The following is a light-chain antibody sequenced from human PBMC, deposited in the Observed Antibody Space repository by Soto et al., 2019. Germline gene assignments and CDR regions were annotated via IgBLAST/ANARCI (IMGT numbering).Light chain of an antibody. CDR1: LNIGNM. V-gene: IGKV3-15*01. J-gene: IGKJ2*01. Sequence: ALTQSPDALSVSPGETVTLSCTANLNIGNMLAWYQQKPGQAPRLLIYDASTRATGIPDRFSGSGSGTEFSLTISSLRSDDFGVYYCQQYIHWPRTFGLGANLEI. CDR2: DAS. CDR3: QQYIHWPRT.